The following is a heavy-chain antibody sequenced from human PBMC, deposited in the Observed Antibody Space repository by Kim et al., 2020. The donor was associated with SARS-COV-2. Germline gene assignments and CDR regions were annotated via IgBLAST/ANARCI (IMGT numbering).Heavy chain of an antibody. D-gene: IGHD5-18*01. V-gene: IGHV3-21*01. CDR2: ISSSSSYI. Sequence: GGSLRLSCAASGFTFSSYSMNWVRQAPGKGLEWVSSISSSSSYIYYADSVKGRFTISRDNAKNSLYLQMNSLRAEDTAVYYCARGASFVDTAMVLWFDPWGQGTLVTVSS. J-gene: IGHJ5*02. CDR3: ARGASFVDTAMVLWFDP. CDR1: GFTFSSYS.